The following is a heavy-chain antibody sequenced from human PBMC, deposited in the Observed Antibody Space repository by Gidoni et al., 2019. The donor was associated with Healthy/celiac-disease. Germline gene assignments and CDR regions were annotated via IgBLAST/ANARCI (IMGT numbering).Heavy chain of an antibody. CDR2: IITIFGTA. D-gene: IGHD3-10*01. CDR3: ARNYGSGSYYNMLAGY. CDR1: RCTFSSYA. V-gene: IGHV1-69*01. J-gene: IGHJ4*02. Sequence: QVHLVQSGAEVKKPGSSVTVSCKASRCTFSSYAISWVRQAPAQGLEWMGGIITIFGTANYAQKFQGRVTITADESTSTAYMELSSLRSEDTAVYYCARNYGSGSYYNMLAGYWGQGTLVTVSS.